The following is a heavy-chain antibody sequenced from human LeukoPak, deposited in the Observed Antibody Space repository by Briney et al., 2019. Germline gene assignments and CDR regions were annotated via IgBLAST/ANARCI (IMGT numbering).Heavy chain of an antibody. CDR3: ARVEEYSSSWYSRGYYYGMDV. V-gene: IGHV4-59*08. D-gene: IGHD6-13*01. J-gene: IGHJ6*02. CDR2: IYYSGST. Sequence: SETLSLTCTVSGGSISSYYWSWIRQPPGKGLEWIGYIYYSGSTNYNPSLKSRVTISVDTSKNQFSLKLSSVTAADTAVYYCARVEEYSSSWYSRGYYYGMDVWGQGTTVTVSS. CDR1: GGSISSYY.